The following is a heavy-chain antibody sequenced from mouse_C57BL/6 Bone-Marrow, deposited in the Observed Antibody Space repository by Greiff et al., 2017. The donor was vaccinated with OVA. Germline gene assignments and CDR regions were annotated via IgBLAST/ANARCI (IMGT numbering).Heavy chain of an antibody. Sequence: VKLMESGPGLVQPSQSLSITCTVSGFSLTSYGVHWVRQPPGKGLEWLGVIWSGGSTDYNAAFISRLSISKDNSKSQVFFKMNSLQADDTAIYYCATIYDGYPWFAYWGQGTLVTVSA. J-gene: IGHJ3*01. V-gene: IGHV2-4*01. D-gene: IGHD2-3*01. CDR3: ATIYDGYPWFAY. CDR1: GFSLTSYG. CDR2: IWSGGST.